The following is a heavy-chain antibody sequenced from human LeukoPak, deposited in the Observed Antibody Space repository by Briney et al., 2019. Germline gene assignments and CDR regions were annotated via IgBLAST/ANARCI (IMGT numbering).Heavy chain of an antibody. D-gene: IGHD2-2*01. V-gene: IGHV3-30*03. CDR1: GFTFSSHG. CDR3: VSFYETY. Sequence: GGSLRLSCAASGFTFSSHGMHWVRQPPGKGLEWVAVISYDENNKYYADSVKGRFTISKDNAKNTAYLQMNNLRAEDTAVYYCVSFYETYWGRGTLVTVSS. CDR2: ISYDENNK. J-gene: IGHJ4*02.